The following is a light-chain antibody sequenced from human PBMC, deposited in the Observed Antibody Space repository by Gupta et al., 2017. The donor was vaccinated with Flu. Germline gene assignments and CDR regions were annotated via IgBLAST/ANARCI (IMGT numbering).Light chain of an antibody. CDR1: QDIRTW. V-gene: IGKV1D-16*01. CDR2: AAS. Sequence: DTQMTHSPSSLSASVGDRVTITCRPSQDIRTWLAWYQQKPEKAPKSLIYAASNLQSGVPARFSGCGSVTDFTLTISSLHPEDFASYYCQRYTSFPFTFGCGTKVEIK. J-gene: IGKJ4*01. CDR3: QRYTSFPFT.